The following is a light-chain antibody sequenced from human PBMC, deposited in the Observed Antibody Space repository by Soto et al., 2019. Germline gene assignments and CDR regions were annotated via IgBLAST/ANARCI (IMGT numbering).Light chain of an antibody. CDR3: QQYNYWPPT. J-gene: IGKJ2*01. V-gene: IGKV3-15*01. Sequence: EIVMTQSPATLSVSPGERGALSCRASQSVSSSVAWYQQRPGQAPRLLIYGASTRATGIPARFSGSGSGTEFILTVSSLQSEDFAVYSCQQYNYWPPTFGQGTKLEIK. CDR1: QSVSSS. CDR2: GAS.